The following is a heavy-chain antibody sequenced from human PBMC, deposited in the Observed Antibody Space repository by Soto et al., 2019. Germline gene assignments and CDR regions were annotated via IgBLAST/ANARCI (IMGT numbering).Heavy chain of an antibody. V-gene: IGHV4-39*01. J-gene: IGHJ5*02. Sequence: PSETLSLTCTVSGGSISSSSYYWGWIRQPPGKGLEWTGSIYYSGSTYYNPSLKSRVTISVDTSKNQFSLKLSSVTAADTAVYYCARQQQLVRRRWFDPWGQGTLVTVSS. D-gene: IGHD6-6*01. CDR3: ARQQQLVRRRWFDP. CDR1: GGSISSSSYY. CDR2: IYYSGST.